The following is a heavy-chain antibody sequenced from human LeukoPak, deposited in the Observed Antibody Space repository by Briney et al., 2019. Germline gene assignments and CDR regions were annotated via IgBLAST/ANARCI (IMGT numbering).Heavy chain of an antibody. CDR3: ARLYHDSRGYYWFDP. Sequence: SETLSLTCTVSGGSISSSSYYWGWIRQPPGKGLEWIGSIYYSGSTYYNPSLKSRVTISVDTSKNQFSLKLTSVTAADTAVYYCARLYHDSRGYYWFDPWGQGTLVTVSA. CDR1: GGSISSSSYY. J-gene: IGHJ5*02. V-gene: IGHV4-39*01. D-gene: IGHD3-22*01. CDR2: IYYSGST.